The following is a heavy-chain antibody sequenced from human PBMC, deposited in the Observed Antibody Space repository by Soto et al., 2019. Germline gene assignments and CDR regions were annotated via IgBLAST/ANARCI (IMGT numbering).Heavy chain of an antibody. CDR3: ARLWSGYLDWFDP. CDR1: GGSVSSSDSA. J-gene: IGHJ5*02. D-gene: IGHD3-3*01. Sequence: SETLSLTCNASGGSVSSSDSAWGWIRQSPGKGLECIGIINYSGTTYYNPSLKSRVTISVDTSNNQFSLKLNSVTAADTAMYYCARLWSGYLDWFDPWGQGTLVTVSS. CDR2: INYSGTT. V-gene: IGHV4-39*01.